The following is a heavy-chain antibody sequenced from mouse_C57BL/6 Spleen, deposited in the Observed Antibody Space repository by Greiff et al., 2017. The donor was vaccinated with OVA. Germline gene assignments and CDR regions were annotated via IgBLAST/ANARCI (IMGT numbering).Heavy chain of an antibody. Sequence: EVKLVESGPGMVKPSQSLSLTCTVTGYSITSGYDWHWIRHFPGNKLEWMGYISYSGSTNYNPSLKSRISITHDTSKNHFFLKLNSVTTEDTAAYYCARAYGSSFDYWGQGTTLTVSS. CDR3: ARAYGSSFDY. CDR2: ISYSGST. D-gene: IGHD1-1*01. J-gene: IGHJ2*01. V-gene: IGHV3-1*01. CDR1: GYSITSGYD.